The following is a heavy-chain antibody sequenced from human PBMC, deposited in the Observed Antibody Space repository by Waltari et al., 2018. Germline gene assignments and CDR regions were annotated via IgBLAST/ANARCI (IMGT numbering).Heavy chain of an antibody. V-gene: IGHV2-5*01. J-gene: IGHJ3*02. CDR1: GFPLSTSGLR. Sequence: QITLTESGPTLAKPTQTLTLTCTFSGFPLSTSGLRVGWIRQPPGKALEWLALIYWNDYNRYSPSLKSRLTITKDTSENQVVLTMTNMDPVDTGTYYCAHRRGSGWYEALDIWGRGTMVTVSS. CDR3: AHRRGSGWYEALDI. CDR2: IYWNDYN. D-gene: IGHD6-19*01.